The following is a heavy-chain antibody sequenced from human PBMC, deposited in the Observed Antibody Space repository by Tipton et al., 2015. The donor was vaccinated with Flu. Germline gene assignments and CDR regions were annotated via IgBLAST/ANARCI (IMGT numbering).Heavy chain of an antibody. Sequence: TLSLTCAVSGYSISIDYYWGWTRQPPGKGLEWIASIYHSGSTYYNPSLKSRVTISVDTSKNQFSLKLNSVTAADTAVYYCARRQSTSPWGLDYFDYWGQGTLVTVSS. CDR3: ARRQSTSPWGLDYFDY. V-gene: IGHV4-38-2*01. CDR2: IYHSGST. CDR1: GYSISIDYY. D-gene: IGHD2-2*01. J-gene: IGHJ4*02.